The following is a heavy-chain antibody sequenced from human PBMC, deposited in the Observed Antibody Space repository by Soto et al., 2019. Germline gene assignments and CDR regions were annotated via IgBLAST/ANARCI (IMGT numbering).Heavy chain of an antibody. CDR2: LNHEGTYK. D-gene: IGHD3-9*01. CDR1: GFTFRDNW. J-gene: IGHJ4*02. CDR3: ARGGLAPFDY. V-gene: IGHV3-74*01. Sequence: EVQLVESGGGLVQSGGSLRLSCAASGFTFRDNWMHWVRQAPGQGLVWVSRLNHEGTYKSYADSVKGRFTISRDNVKSELYLQMNHLRAEDTAVYYCARGGLAPFDYWGQGTLVTVSS.